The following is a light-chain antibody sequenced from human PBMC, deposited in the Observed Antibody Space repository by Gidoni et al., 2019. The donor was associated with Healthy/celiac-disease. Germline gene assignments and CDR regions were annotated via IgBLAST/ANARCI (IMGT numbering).Light chain of an antibody. CDR1: SLRSYY. J-gene: IGLJ2*01. Sequence: SSELTQDPAVSVALGQTVRINCQGASLRSYYASVYQQKPGQAPVLVIYGKNNRPSGIPERFSVSSSGNTASLTITGAQAEDEADYYCNSRDSSGNRVFGGGTKLTVL. V-gene: IGLV3-19*01. CDR3: NSRDSSGNRV. CDR2: GKN.